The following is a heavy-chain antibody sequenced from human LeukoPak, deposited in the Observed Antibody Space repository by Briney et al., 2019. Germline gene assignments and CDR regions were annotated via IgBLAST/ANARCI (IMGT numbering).Heavy chain of an antibody. J-gene: IGHJ4*02. V-gene: IGHV3-21*01. D-gene: IGHD5-12*01. Sequence: GGSLRLSCAASGFTFSSYSMNWVRQAPGKGLEWVSSISSSSSYIYCADSVKGRFTISRDNAKNSLYLQMNSLRAEDTAVYYCARTIRSIVATSNFDYWGQGTLVTVSS. CDR2: ISSSSSYI. CDR3: ARTIRSIVATSNFDY. CDR1: GFTFSSYS.